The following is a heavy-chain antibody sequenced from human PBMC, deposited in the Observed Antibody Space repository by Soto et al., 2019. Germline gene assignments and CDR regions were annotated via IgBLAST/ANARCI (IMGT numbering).Heavy chain of an antibody. CDR1: GFTFSTHG. Sequence: GGSLRLSCEVSGFTFSTHGMHWARQAPGKGLEWVAGTSYDGTNKYYARSVQGRFTISRENSMKTLYLQMNSLRTEDTAVYYCAKDLSGARWYYDALDVWGQGTTVTVSS. V-gene: IGHV3-30*18. CDR2: TSYDGTNK. CDR3: AKDLSGARWYYDALDV. D-gene: IGHD2-15*01. J-gene: IGHJ6*02.